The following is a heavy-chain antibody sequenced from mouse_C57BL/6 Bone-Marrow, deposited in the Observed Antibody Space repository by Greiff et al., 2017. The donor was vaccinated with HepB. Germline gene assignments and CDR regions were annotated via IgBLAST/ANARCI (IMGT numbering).Heavy chain of an antibody. CDR3: ARGGNYEKDY. CDR2: INPYNGGT. J-gene: IGHJ2*01. CDR1: GYTFTDYY. D-gene: IGHD2-1*01. V-gene: IGHV1-19*01. Sequence: EVQLQESGPVLVKPGASVKMSCKASGYTFTDYYMNWVKQSHGKSLEWIGVINPYNGGTSYNQKFKGKATLTVDKSSSTAYMELNSLTSEDSAVYYCARGGNYEKDYWGQGTTLTVSS.